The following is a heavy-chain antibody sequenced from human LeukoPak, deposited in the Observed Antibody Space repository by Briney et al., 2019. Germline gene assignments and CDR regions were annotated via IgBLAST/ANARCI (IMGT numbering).Heavy chain of an antibody. V-gene: IGHV4-34*01. Sequence: SETLSLTCAVYGGSISGYYWSWIRQPPGKGLEWIGEINHSGSTNYSPSLKSRVTISVDTSKNQFSLKLSSVTAADTAVYYCARERPLAARYDYWGQGTLVTVSS. CDR2: INHSGST. CDR3: ARERPLAARYDY. J-gene: IGHJ4*02. D-gene: IGHD6-6*01. CDR1: GGSISGYY.